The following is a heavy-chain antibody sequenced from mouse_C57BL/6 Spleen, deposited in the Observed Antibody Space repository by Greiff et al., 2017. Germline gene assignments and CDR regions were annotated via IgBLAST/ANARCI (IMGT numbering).Heavy chain of an antibody. V-gene: IGHV1-50*01. CDR3: ARLVYYGAGPYFDY. Sequence: QVQLKQPGAELVKPGASVKLSCKASGYTFTSYWMQWVKQRPGQGLEWIGEIDPADSYTNYNQKFKGKATLTVDTSSITAYMQLSSLTSEDSAVYYCARLVYYGAGPYFDYWGQGTTLTVSS. CDR2: IDPADSYT. D-gene: IGHD2-13*01. CDR1: GYTFTSYW. J-gene: IGHJ2*01.